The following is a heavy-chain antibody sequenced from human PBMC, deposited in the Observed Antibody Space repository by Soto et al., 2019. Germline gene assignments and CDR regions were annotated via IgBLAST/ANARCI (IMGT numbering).Heavy chain of an antibody. Sequence: ASVKVCCKASGYTFTSYYMHWVRQAPGQRLEWMGWINAGNGNTKYSQKFQDRVTMTRDTSTSTVYIELTSLISEDTAVFYCGRVYGTYYDALTGLWGGHFDSWGQGTQVTVSS. CDR1: GYTFTSYY. V-gene: IGHV1-3*01. CDR2: INAGNGNT. J-gene: IGHJ4*02. CDR3: GRVYGTYYDALTGLWGGHFDS. D-gene: IGHD3-9*01.